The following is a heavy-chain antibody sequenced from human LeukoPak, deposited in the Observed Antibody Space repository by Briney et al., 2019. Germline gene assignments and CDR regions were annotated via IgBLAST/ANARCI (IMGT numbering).Heavy chain of an antibody. CDR3: AGSDTTGYSPREWDYWYFDL. CDR2: ISSSSVSI. V-gene: IGHV3-21*01. J-gene: IGHJ2*01. Sequence: TGGSLRLSCAASGFTFSAYTMSWVRQSPGRGLEWVSSISSSSVSIYYADSLRGRFIISRDNAKTSLYLQMTSLRAEDTAVYYCAGSDTTGYSPREWDYWYFDLWGRGTLVTVSS. D-gene: IGHD3-9*01. CDR1: GFTFSAYT.